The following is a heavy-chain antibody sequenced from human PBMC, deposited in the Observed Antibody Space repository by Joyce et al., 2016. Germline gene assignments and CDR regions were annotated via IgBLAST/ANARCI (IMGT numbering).Heavy chain of an antibody. CDR3: ARVLNWNSDY. CDR2: ISAYDGRT. J-gene: IGHJ4*02. V-gene: IGHV1-18*01. CDR1: GYTFTHYG. Sequence: QVQLVQSGAEVKKPGASVKVSCKTSGYTFTHYGISWVRQAPGQGLEWMGWISAYDGRTLYSRNLQGRVTMTTDTSTTTSYIELRGLRSDDTAIYYCARVLNWNSDYWGQGTLVTVSS. D-gene: IGHD1-20*01.